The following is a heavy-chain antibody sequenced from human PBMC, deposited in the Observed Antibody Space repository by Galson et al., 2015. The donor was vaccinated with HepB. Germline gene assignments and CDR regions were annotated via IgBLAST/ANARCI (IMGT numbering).Heavy chain of an antibody. CDR1: GYTFTGYY. J-gene: IGHJ4*02. CDR2: INPNSGGT. CDR3: ARDTGYCTNGDHPEEGNECYFDY. V-gene: IGHV1-2*04. D-gene: IGHD2-8*01. Sequence: SVKVSCKASGYTFTGYYMHWVRQAPGQGLEWMGWINPNSGGTNYAQKFQGWVTMTRDTSISTAYMELSRLRSDDTAVYYCARDTGYCTNGDHPEEGNECYFDYWGQGTLVTVSS.